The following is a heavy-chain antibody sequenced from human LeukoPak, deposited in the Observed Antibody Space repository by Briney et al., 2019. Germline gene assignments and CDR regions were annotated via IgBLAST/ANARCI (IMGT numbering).Heavy chain of an antibody. CDR3: ARDLVSLVVVAAKALYYYYGMDV. CDR2: ISAYNGNT. Sequence: ASVKVSCKASGYTFTSYGIIWVRQAPGQGLEWMGWISAYNGNTNYAQKLQGRVTMTTDTSTSTAYMELRSLRSDDTAVYYCARDLVSLVVVAAKALYYYYGMDVWGQGTTVTVSS. V-gene: IGHV1-18*01. D-gene: IGHD2-15*01. CDR1: GYTFTSYG. J-gene: IGHJ6*02.